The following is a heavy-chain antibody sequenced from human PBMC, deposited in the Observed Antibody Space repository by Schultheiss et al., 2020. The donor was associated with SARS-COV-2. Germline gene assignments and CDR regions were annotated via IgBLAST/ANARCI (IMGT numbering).Heavy chain of an antibody. Sequence: GGSLRLSCAASGFTFSSYAMHWVRQAPGKGLEWVAVISYDGSNKYYADSVKGRFTISRDNSKNTLYLQMNSLRAEDTAVYYCARRGYSYGCFDYWGQGTLVTVSS. D-gene: IGHD5-18*01. J-gene: IGHJ4*02. V-gene: IGHV3-30-3*01. CDR2: ISYDGSNK. CDR1: GFTFSSYA. CDR3: ARRGYSYGCFDY.